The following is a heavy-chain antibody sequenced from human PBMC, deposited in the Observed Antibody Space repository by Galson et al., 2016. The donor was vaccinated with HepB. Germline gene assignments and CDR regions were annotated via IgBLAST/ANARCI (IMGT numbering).Heavy chain of an antibody. CDR1: GGSISSYY. V-gene: IGHV4-59*01. D-gene: IGHD2-21*01. CDR2: ISYSGST. Sequence: SETLSLTCTVSGGSISSYYWSWIRQPPGKELEWIGYISYSGSTNYKPSLQSRVTISVDTSQNQFSLKLSSVTAADTAVYYCTRGAKGVVGAADYWGQGTLDTVSS. CDR3: TRGAKGVVGAADY. J-gene: IGHJ4*02.